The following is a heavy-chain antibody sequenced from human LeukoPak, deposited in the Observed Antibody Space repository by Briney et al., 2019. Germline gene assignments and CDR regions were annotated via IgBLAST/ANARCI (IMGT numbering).Heavy chain of an antibody. CDR2: IIPTFGTA. J-gene: IGHJ4*02. D-gene: IGHD2-15*01. Sequence: ASVKVSCKASGGTFSSYAISWVRQAPGQGLEWMGRIIPTFGTANYAQKFQGRVTITTDESTSTAYMELSSLRSEDTAVYYCARGYCSGGSCYYPFDYWGQGTLVTVSS. V-gene: IGHV1-69*05. CDR1: GGTFSSYA. CDR3: ARGYCSGGSCYYPFDY.